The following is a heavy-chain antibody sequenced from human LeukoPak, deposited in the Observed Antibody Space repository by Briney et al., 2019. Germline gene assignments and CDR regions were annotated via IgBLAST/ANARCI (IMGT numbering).Heavy chain of an antibody. CDR3: AKGNCGGDCYSQSHYYYYYMDV. V-gene: IGHV3-33*06. J-gene: IGHJ6*03. D-gene: IGHD2-21*02. CDR1: GFTFSSYG. CDR2: IWYDGSNK. Sequence: GGSLRLSRAASGFTFSSYGMHWVRQAPGKGLEWVAVIWYDGSNKYYADSVKGRFTISRDNSKNTLYLQMNSLRAEDTAVYYCAKGNCGGDCYSQSHYYYYYMDVWGKGTTVTVSS.